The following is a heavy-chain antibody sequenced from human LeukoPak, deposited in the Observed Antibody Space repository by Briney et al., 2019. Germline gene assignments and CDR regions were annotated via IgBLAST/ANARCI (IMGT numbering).Heavy chain of an antibody. CDR1: GGSFSGYY. D-gene: IGHD6-19*01. CDR3: VRLSGPIAVANRGYYYGMDV. Sequence: SETLSLTCAVYGGSFSGYYWSWIRQPPGKGLEWIGEINHSGSTNYNPSLKSRVTISVDTSKNQFSLKLSSVTAADTAVYYCVRLSGPIAVANRGYYYGMDVWGQGTTVTVSS. V-gene: IGHV4-34*01. CDR2: INHSGST. J-gene: IGHJ6*02.